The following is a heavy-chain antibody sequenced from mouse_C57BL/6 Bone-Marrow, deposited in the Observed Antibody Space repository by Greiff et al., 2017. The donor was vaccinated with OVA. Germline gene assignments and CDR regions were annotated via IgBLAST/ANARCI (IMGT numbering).Heavy chain of an antibody. D-gene: IGHD1-1*01. V-gene: IGHV1-81*01. Sequence: QVQLQQSGAELARPGASVKLSCKASGYTFTSYGISWVKQRTGQGLEWIGEIYPRSGHIYSNEKFKGKATLTADKSASTAYMELRSLTSEDSAVYFCARWGYYGSSIDYWGQGTTLTVSS. J-gene: IGHJ2*01. CDR2: IYPRSGHI. CDR1: GYTFTSYG. CDR3: ARWGYYGSSIDY.